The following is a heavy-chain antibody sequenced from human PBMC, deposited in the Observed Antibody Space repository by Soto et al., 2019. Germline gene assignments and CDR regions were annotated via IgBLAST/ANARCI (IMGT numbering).Heavy chain of an antibody. CDR2: IYDSGSP. V-gene: IGHV4-59*01. J-gene: IGHJ4*02. Sequence: SSETLSLTCTISGGSISVYYWSWIRQPPGQALEWIGYIYDSGSPYYNPSLRSRVIILADTSKNQISLKLTSATAADTAVYYCARGVGSSPPRYWGRGTLVTVPQ. CDR1: GGSISVYY. D-gene: IGHD1-26*01. CDR3: ARGVGSSPPRY.